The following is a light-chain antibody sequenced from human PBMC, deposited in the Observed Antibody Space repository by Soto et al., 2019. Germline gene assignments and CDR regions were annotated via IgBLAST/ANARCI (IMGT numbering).Light chain of an antibody. Sequence: QSVLTQPPSVSEAPRQRVTISCSGSSSNIGNNAVNWYQQLPGKAPKLLIYYDDLLPSGVSDRFSGSKSGTSASLAISGLQSEDEADYYCAAWDDSLNGVLFGGGTKLPVL. CDR3: AAWDDSLNGVL. CDR2: YDD. V-gene: IGLV1-36*01. J-gene: IGLJ2*01. CDR1: SSNIGNNA.